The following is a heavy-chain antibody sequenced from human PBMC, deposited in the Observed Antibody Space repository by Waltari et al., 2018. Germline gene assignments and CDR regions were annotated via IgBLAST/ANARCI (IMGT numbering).Heavy chain of an antibody. CDR1: GFPFISDA. CDR3: AKAGGIAAAEFQFDF. Sequence: EVQLLESGGGLVQPGGSLRLSCSGSGFPFISDALTWVRQAPGKGLEWVSSISGPALTTFYADSVKGRFSVSRDNSKNTLYLQINGLRADDTAVYYCAKAGGIAAAEFQFDFWGRGTLVTVSS. V-gene: IGHV3-23*01. D-gene: IGHD6-13*01. CDR2: ISGPALTT. J-gene: IGHJ4*02.